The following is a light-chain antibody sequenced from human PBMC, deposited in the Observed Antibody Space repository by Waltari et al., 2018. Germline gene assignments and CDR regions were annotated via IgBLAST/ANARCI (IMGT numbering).Light chain of an antibody. CDR2: EAS. CDR3: QQYFNWPPYT. V-gene: IGKV3-15*01. J-gene: IGKJ2*01. Sequence: DIVLTQSPATLSVSPAVRVTLSCRARQGVSNNLAWYQQKSGLAPRLLIYEASTRATGVPGRFSGSGSGTEFTLTISSLQSEDFAVYYCQQYFNWPPYTFGQGTKLEI. CDR1: QGVSNN.